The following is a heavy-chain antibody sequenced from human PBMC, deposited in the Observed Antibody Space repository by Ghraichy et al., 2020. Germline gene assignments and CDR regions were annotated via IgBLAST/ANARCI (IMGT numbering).Heavy chain of an antibody. CDR3: ARQNVLLWFGDWNYDAFDI. D-gene: IGHD3-10*01. CDR2: ISSRGSSI. Sequence: GGSLRLSCTGSELTFSDYDMNSVRRAPWKGLWWVSYISSRGSSIYYTDSVKGRFTISRDNAKNSLSLQMNSLRAEDTAVYYCARQNVLLWFGDWNYDAFDIWGQVTMVPLS. J-gene: IGHJ3*02. V-gene: IGHV3-48*03. CDR1: ELTFSDYD.